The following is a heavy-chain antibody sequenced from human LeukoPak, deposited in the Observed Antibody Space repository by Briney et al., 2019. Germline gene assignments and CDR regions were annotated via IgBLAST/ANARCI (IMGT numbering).Heavy chain of an antibody. CDR3: VKDDSYGDHVKFDY. J-gene: IGHJ4*02. V-gene: IGHV3-43*02. Sequence: GGSLRLSCAASGFTFDDYAMHWVRQAPGKGLEWVSLISGDGGSTYYADSVKGRFTISRDNSKNSLYLQMNSLRTEDTAMYYCVKDDSYGDHVKFDYWGQGTLVTVSS. D-gene: IGHD4-17*01. CDR2: ISGDGGST. CDR1: GFTFDDYA.